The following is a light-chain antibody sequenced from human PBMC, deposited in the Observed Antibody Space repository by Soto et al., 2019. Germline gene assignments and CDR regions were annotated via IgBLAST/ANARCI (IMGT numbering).Light chain of an antibody. CDR2: AAS. CDR1: QGIRND. Sequence: AIQLTQTSCSRXPSLVSRLSINCXASQGIRNDLGWYQQKPGKAPKLLIYAASSLQSGVPSRFSGSGSGTDFTLTISSLQPEDFATYYCLQDYNYPYTSGQGTKVDIK. J-gene: IGKJ2*01. V-gene: IGKV1-6*01. CDR3: LQDYNYPYT.